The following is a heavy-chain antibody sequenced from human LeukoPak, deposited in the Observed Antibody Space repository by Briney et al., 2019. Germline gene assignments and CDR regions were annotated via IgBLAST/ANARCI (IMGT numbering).Heavy chain of an antibody. Sequence: ASVKVSCKASGYTFTTYYMHWVRQAPGQGLEWMGIINPSGGGTSYAQKFQGRVTITADESTSTAYMELSSLRSEDTAVYYCARVRGYSYGVSTDAFDIWGQGTMVTVSS. D-gene: IGHD5-18*01. V-gene: IGHV1-46*01. CDR3: ARVRGYSYGVSTDAFDI. J-gene: IGHJ3*02. CDR2: INPSGGGT. CDR1: GYTFTTYY.